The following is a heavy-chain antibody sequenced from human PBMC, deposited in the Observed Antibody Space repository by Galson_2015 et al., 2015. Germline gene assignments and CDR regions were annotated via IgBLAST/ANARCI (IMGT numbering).Heavy chain of an antibody. J-gene: IGHJ6*03. V-gene: IGHV3-30*18. CDR1: GFTFRSYG. CDR3: AKGYYYYMDV. Sequence: SLRLSCAASGFTFRSYGMHWVRQAPGKGLEWVAFISDNGRNKYYVDSVKGRFTISRVNSKNTMDLQMNSLRAEDTAAYYCAKGYYYYMDVWGKGTTVTVSS. CDR2: ISDNGRNK.